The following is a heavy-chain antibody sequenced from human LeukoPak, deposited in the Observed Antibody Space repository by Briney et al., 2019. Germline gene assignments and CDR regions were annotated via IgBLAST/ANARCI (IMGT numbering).Heavy chain of an antibody. CDR1: GGTFSSYA. J-gene: IGHJ6*03. Sequence: SVKVSCEASGGTFSSYAISWVRQAPGQGLEWMGGIIPIFGTANYAQKFQGRVTITADESPSTAYMELSSLRSEETAVYYCAGSEGYYSYYYMDVWGKGPTVTVSS. CDR3: AGSEGYYSYYYMDV. CDR2: IIPIFGTA. V-gene: IGHV1-69*13. D-gene: IGHD2-15*01.